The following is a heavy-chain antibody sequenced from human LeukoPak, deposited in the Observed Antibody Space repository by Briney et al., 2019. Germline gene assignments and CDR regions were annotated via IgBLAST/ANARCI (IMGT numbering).Heavy chain of an antibody. CDR2: IGAYNGNA. Sequence: GASVKVSCKASGYTFINHGITWVRQAPGQGLEWMGWIGAYNGNADYAQSFQGRVTMTTDTYTSTAYMELRSLRSDDTGVYYCARTPKRFGELYQSADYWGQGSLVTVSS. V-gene: IGHV1-18*01. D-gene: IGHD3-10*01. CDR1: GYTFINHG. CDR3: ARTPKRFGELYQSADY. J-gene: IGHJ4*02.